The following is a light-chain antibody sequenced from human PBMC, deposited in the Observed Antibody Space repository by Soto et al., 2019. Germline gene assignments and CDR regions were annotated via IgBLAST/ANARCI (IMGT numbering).Light chain of an antibody. V-gene: IGKV3-11*01. CDR1: ESISTY. J-gene: IGKJ5*01. Sequence: EIVLTQSPATRSLSPGERATHSCRASESISTYLAWYQQKHGQAPRLLIYDASNRATSIPARFSGSGSGTEFTLTIDSLEPEDFVAYYCQQRTNWPITFGQGTRLQIK. CDR3: QQRTNWPIT. CDR2: DAS.